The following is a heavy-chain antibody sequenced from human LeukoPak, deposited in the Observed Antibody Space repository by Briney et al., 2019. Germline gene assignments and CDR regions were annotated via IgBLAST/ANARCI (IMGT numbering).Heavy chain of an antibody. CDR1: GYTFTSYY. CDR2: INPNGGGT. D-gene: IGHD2-2*01. Sequence: ASVKVSCKTSGYTFTSYYMHWMRQSPGQGFEWVGMINPNGGGTSSAQKFQGRVTLTRDTSTSTVYMDLSSLRSEDTAIYYCARRGGCISTSCNLDYWGQGTLVTVSS. CDR3: ARRGGCISTSCNLDY. V-gene: IGHV1-46*03. J-gene: IGHJ4*02.